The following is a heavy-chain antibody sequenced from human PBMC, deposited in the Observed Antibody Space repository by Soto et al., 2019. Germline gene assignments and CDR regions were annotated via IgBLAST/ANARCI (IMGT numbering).Heavy chain of an antibody. CDR2: ISYDESTK. V-gene: IGHV3-30*18. J-gene: IGHJ4*02. Sequence: GGSLRLSCAASGFTFSSYGMHWVRQAPGKGLEWVAVISYDESTKHYADSVKGRFTIYRDNSKNTLYLQMNSLRAEDTAVYYCAKDWQRITMIVVVIGLFDYWGQGTLVTVSS. CDR1: GFTFSSYG. D-gene: IGHD3-22*01. CDR3: AKDWQRITMIVVVIGLFDY.